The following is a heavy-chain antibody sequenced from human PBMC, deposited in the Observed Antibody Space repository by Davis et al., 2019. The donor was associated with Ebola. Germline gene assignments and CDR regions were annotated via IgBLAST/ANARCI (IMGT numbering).Heavy chain of an antibody. CDR1: GFTFSNFA. J-gene: IGHJ4*02. Sequence: PGGSLRLSCAASGFTFSNFAMHWVRQAQGKGMEWVAVIPHDGSNKYYADSVKGRFTISRDNSKNKLYLQMNSLRAEDTAVYYCATQYSSTSWGDYWGQGTLVTVSS. D-gene: IGHD6-19*01. V-gene: IGHV3-30*04. CDR2: IPHDGSNK. CDR3: ATQYSSTSWGDY.